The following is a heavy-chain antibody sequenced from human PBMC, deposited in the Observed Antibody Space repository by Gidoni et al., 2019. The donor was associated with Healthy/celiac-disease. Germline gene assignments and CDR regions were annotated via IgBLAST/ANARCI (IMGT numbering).Heavy chain of an antibody. D-gene: IGHD6-13*01. V-gene: IGHV1-2*02. CDR3: ERDLPIAAAGQLDY. CDR1: GYTFTGYY. J-gene: IGHJ4*02. CDR2: IKPNSGGT. Sequence: QVQLVQSGAEVKKPGASVKVSCKASGYTFTGYYMHRVRQAPGQGLEWMGWIKPNSGGTNYAQKFPGRVTMTRDTSISTAYMELSRLRSDDTAVYYCERDLPIAAAGQLDYWGQGTLVTVSS.